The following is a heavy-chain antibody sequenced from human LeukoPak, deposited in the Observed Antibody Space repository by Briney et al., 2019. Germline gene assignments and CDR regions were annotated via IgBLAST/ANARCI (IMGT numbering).Heavy chain of an antibody. CDR2: IYSGGST. D-gene: IGHD4-23*01. Sequence: PGGSLRLSCAASGFTVSSNYMSWVRQAPGKGLEWVSVIYSGGSTYYADSVKGRFTISRDNSKNTLYLQMNSLRAEDTAVYYCAREPEHTVENGFDIWGQGTMVTVSS. J-gene: IGHJ3*02. V-gene: IGHV3-66*01. CDR3: AREPEHTVENGFDI. CDR1: GFTVSSNY.